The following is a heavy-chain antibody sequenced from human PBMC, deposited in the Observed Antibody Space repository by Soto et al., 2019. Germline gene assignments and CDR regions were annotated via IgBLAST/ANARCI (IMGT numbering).Heavy chain of an antibody. Sequence: EVQLLESGGGLVQPGGSLRLSCAASGFAFSNYGMSWVRQAPGKGPEWVSGISSSGSSTKYADSVKGRFTISRDNSKNTLYLQMNSLRAEDTAVYYCAKDRDIVVVVAAAFDYWGQGTLVTVSS. CDR2: ISSSGSST. CDR1: GFAFSNYG. CDR3: AKDRDIVVVVAAAFDY. D-gene: IGHD2-15*01. V-gene: IGHV3-23*01. J-gene: IGHJ4*02.